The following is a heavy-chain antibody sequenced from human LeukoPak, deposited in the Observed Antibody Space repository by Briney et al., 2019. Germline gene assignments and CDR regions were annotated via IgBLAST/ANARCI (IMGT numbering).Heavy chain of an antibody. J-gene: IGHJ6*02. CDR3: ARVPAGDIVVVLNVYYYYYGMDV. D-gene: IGHD2-2*01. CDR2: IKQDGSEK. Sequence: GGSLRLSCAASGFTFSSYWMSWVRQAPGKGLEWVANIKQDGSEKYYVDSVKGRFTISRDNAKNSLYLQMNSLRAEDTAVYYCARVPAGDIVVVLNVYYYYYGMDVWGQGTTVTVSS. V-gene: IGHV3-7*01. CDR1: GFTFSSYW.